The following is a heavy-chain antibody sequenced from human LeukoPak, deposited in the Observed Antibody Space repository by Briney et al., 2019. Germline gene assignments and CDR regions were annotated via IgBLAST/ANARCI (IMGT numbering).Heavy chain of an antibody. J-gene: IGHJ6*03. Sequence: GGSLRLSCEVSGFTFSSYHMNWVRQAPGKGLEWVASISSSGSYIYYADSMTGRCTISRDSAKNSLYLQMNSLRAEDTAVYYCARDGRWYDILTGYFSYYYYMDVWGKGTTVTVSS. CDR2: ISSSGSYI. V-gene: IGHV3-21*04. CDR3: ARDGRWYDILTGYFSYYYYMDV. D-gene: IGHD3-9*01. CDR1: GFTFSSYH.